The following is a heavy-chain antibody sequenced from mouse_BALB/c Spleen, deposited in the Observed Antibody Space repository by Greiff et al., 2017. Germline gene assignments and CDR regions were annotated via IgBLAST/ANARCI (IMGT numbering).Heavy chain of an antibody. CDR3: ARSMVAAYYAMDY. D-gene: IGHD2-3*01. V-gene: IGHV5-9*03. CDR1: GFTFSSYT. Sequence: EVQLVESGGGLVKPGGSLKLSCAASGFTFSSYTMSWVRQTPEKRLEWVATISSGGGNTYYPDSVKGRFTISRDNAKNNLYLQMSSLRSEDTALYYCARSMVAAYYAMDYWGQGTSVTVSS. J-gene: IGHJ4*01. CDR2: ISSGGGNT.